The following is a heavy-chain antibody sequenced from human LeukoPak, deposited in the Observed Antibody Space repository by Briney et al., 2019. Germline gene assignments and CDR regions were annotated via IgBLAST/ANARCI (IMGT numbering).Heavy chain of an antibody. CDR2: VNRDGTEK. CDR3: VRGDWYFES. CDR1: GFNINYSR. Sequence: PGGPLTLSCVTSGFNINYSRTTWVRQAPGKGLQWVANVNRDGTEKHFLDSVEGRFTISRDNAKKSLYLQMSSLRPQDTAVYFCVRGDWYFESWGQGTLVTVSS. D-gene: IGHD2-21*01. V-gene: IGHV3-7*04. J-gene: IGHJ4*02.